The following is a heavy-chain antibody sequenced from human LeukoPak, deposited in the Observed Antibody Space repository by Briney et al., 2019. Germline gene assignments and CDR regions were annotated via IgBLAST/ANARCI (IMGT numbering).Heavy chain of an antibody. CDR2: ISAYNGNT. J-gene: IGHJ4*02. D-gene: IGHD3-3*01. CDR1: GYTFTSYG. CDR3: ARDVPDYDFWSGYTDPEFDY. Sequence: ASVKVSCKASGYTFTSYGISWVRQAPGQGLEWMGWISAYNGNTNYAQKLQGRVTMTTDTSTSTAYMELRSLRPDDTAVYYCARDVPDYDFWSGYTDPEFDYWGQGTLVTVSS. V-gene: IGHV1-18*01.